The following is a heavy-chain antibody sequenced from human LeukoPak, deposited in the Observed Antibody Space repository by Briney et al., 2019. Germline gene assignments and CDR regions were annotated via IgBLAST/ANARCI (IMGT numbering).Heavy chain of an antibody. CDR2: IYYSGST. D-gene: IGHD3-22*01. CDR1: GGSISSGGYS. Sequence: PSQTLSLTCTVSGGSISSGGYSWSWIRQHPGKGLEWIGYIYYSGSTYYNPSLKSRVTISADTSKNQFSLKLSSVTAADTAVYYCARDRPYYYDSRSGMDVWGQGTTVTVSS. CDR3: ARDRPYYYDSRSGMDV. V-gene: IGHV4-31*03. J-gene: IGHJ6*02.